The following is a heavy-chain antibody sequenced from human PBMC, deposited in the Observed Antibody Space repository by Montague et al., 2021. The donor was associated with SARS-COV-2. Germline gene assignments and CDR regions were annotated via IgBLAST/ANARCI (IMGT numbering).Heavy chain of an antibody. J-gene: IGHJ6*02. D-gene: IGHD3-16*02. V-gene: IGHV3-30-3*01. CDR1: GFTFSSYA. Sequence: SLRLSCAASGFTFSSYAMHWVRQAPGKGLEWVAVISYDGSNKYYADSVKGRFTISRDNSKNTLYLQMNSLRAEDTAVYYCAVDRGMITFGGVIVIDGMDVWGQGTTVTVSS. CDR3: AVDRGMITFGGVIVIDGMDV. CDR2: ISYDGSNK.